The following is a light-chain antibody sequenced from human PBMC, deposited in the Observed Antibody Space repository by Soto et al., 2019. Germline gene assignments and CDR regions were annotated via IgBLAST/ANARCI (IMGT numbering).Light chain of an antibody. CDR2: GNS. CDR3: QSYDSSLSGGV. Sequence: QSLLTQPPSVSGAPGQRVTISCTGSSCNIGAGYDVHWYQQLPGTAPKLLIYGNSNRPSGVPDRFSGSKSGTSASLAITGLQAEDEADYYCQSYDSSLSGGVFGTGTKLTVL. J-gene: IGLJ1*01. V-gene: IGLV1-40*01. CDR1: SCNIGAGYD.